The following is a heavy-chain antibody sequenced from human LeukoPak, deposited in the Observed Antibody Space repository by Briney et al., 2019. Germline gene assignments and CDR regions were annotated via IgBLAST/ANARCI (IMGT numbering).Heavy chain of an antibody. Sequence: SETLSLTCTVSGGSISSYYWSWIRQPPGKGLEWIGRIYTSGSTNYNPSLKSRVPISVAKSKNQFSLKLSSVTAADTAVYYCARDISLLYSSGWYGAYYFDYWGQGTLVTVSS. CDR2: IYTSGST. D-gene: IGHD6-19*01. CDR3: ARDISLLYSSGWYGAYYFDY. CDR1: GGSISSYY. J-gene: IGHJ4*02. V-gene: IGHV4-4*07.